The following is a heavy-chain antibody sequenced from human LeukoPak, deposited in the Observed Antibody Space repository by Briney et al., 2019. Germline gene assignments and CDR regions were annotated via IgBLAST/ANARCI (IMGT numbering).Heavy chain of an antibody. J-gene: IGHJ3*02. CDR1: GYTFTSYR. D-gene: IGHD3-22*01. CDR2: MNPNSGNT. V-gene: IGHV1-8*01. CDR3: ARVMGHYYDSSGYYFRAFDI. Sequence: ASVKVSCKASGYTFTSYRISWVRQATGQGLEWMGWMNPNSGNTGYAQKFQGRVTMTRNTSISTAYMELSSLRSEDTAVYYCARVMGHYYDSSGYYFRAFDIWGQGTMVTVSS.